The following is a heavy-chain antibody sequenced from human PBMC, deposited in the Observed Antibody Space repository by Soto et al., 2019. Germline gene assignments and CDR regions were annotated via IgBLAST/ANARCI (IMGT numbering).Heavy chain of an antibody. J-gene: IGHJ4*02. CDR1: GDSITSGVYF. V-gene: IGHV4-31*03. D-gene: IGHD3-16*01. CDR2: IYHSGTT. CDR3: ARAPLGE. Sequence: QVQLQESGPGQVKPSQTLSLTCTVSGDSITSGVYFWSWIRHHPGKGLEWIGYIYHSGTTYYNPSLRGRVTISVDTAQNQFSLRLTSVTAADTAVYYCARAPLGEWGQGTLVTVSS.